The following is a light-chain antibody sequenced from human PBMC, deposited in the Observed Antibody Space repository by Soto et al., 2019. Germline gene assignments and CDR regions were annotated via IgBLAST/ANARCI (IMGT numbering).Light chain of an antibody. CDR1: SSDVGGYNY. J-gene: IGLJ1*01. Sequence: QSALTQPASVPGSPGQSITISCTGTSSDVGGYNYVSWYQQHPGKAPKLMIYEVSNRPSGASNRFSGSKSGNTASLTISGLQAEDEADYYCSSYTSSSTPFVFGTGTKLTVL. V-gene: IGLV2-14*01. CDR3: SSYTSSSTPFV. CDR2: EVS.